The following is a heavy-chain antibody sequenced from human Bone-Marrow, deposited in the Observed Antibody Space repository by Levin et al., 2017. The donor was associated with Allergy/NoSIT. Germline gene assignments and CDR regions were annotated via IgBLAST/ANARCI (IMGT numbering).Heavy chain of an antibody. CDR2: ISSSGSTI. Sequence: GGSLRLSCAASGFTFRSYEMTWVRQAPGKGLEWISYISSSGSTIYYADSVKGRFTISRDNSKNALYLQMNSLRVDDTALYYCAGTVEVNFCDYWCQGTLVTVSS. D-gene: IGHD1-26*01. J-gene: IGHJ4*02. CDR3: AGTVEVNFCDY. V-gene: IGHV3-48*03. CDR1: GFTFRSYE.